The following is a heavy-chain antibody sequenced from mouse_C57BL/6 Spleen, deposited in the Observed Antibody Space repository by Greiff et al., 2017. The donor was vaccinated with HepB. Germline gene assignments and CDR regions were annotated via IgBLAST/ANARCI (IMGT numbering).Heavy chain of an antibody. CDR3: ARPVYYGNYYAMDY. Sequence: EVKVEESGGGLVKPGGSLKLSCAASGFTFSDYGMHWVRQAPEKGLEWVAYISSGSSTIYYADTVKGRFTISRDNAKNTLFLQMTSLRSEDTAMYYCARPVYYGNYYAMDYWGQGTSVTVSS. D-gene: IGHD2-1*01. CDR1: GFTFSDYG. V-gene: IGHV5-17*01. J-gene: IGHJ4*01. CDR2: ISSGSSTI.